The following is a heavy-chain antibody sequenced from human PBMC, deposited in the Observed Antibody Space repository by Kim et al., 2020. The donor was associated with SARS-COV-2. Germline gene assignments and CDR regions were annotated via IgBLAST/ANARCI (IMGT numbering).Heavy chain of an antibody. V-gene: IGHV3-9*01. D-gene: IGHD2-15*01. CDR2: ISWNSGSI. Sequence: GGSLRLSCAASGFTFDDYAMHWVRQAPGKGLEWVSGISWNSGSIGYADSVKGRFTISRDNAKNSLYLQMNSLRAEDTALYYCAKDAPLSAGQRGGWFDPWGQGTLVTVSS. CDR1: GFTFDDYA. CDR3: AKDAPLSAGQRGGWFDP. J-gene: IGHJ5*02.